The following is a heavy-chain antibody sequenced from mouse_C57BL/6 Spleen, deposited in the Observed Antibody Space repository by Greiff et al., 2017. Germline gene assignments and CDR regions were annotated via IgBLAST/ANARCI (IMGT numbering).Heavy chain of an antibody. D-gene: IGHD6-5*01. J-gene: IGHJ2*01. V-gene: IGHV1-53*01. CDR1: GYTFTSYW. CDR2: INPSNGGT. CDR3: ARWGMPMGDYYDY. Sequence: QVQLQQSGTELVKPGASVKLSCKASGYTFTSYWMHWVKQRPGQGLEWLGHINPSNGGTNYNEKFKSKATLTVDKSSSTAYMQLSSLTSEDSAVYYCARWGMPMGDYYDYWGQGTTLTVSS.